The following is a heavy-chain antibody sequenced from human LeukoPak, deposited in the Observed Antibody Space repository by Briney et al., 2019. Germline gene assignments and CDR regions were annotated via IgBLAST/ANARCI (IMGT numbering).Heavy chain of an antibody. V-gene: IGHV5-51*01. D-gene: IGHD1-1*01. CDR1: GYSFTSYW. CDR2: IYPGDSDT. Sequence: GESLKISCKGSGYSFTSYWIGWVRQMPGKGLEWMGIIYPGDSDTRYSPSFQGQVTISADKSISTAYLQWSSLKASDTAVYYCARHGSTGSPGLSDAFDIWGQGTMVTVSS. J-gene: IGHJ3*02. CDR3: ARHGSTGSPGLSDAFDI.